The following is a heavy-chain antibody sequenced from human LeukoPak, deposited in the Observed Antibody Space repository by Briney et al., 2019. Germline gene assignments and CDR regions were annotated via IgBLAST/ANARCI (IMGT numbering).Heavy chain of an antibody. CDR2: IYYSGST. CDR3: ARDFGYGGYGMSEGGPPGY. Sequence: SETLSLTCTVSGGSISSYYWSWIRQPPGKGLEWIGYIYYSGSTNYNPSLKSRVTISVDTSKNQFSLKLSSVTAADTAVYYCARDFGYGGYGMSEGGPPGYWGQGTLVTVSS. D-gene: IGHD5-12*01. V-gene: IGHV4-59*01. J-gene: IGHJ4*02. CDR1: GGSISSYY.